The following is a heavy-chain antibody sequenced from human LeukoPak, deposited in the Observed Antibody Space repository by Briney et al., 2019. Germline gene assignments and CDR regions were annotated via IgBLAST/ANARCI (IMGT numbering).Heavy chain of an antibody. Sequence: GGSLRLSCAASTFTFSWYCMSWVRRAPGKGLEWVANIKQDGSEKYYVDSVKGRFTISRDNAKNSLYLQMNSLRAEDTAVYYCARDSDALDYWGQGTLVTVSS. J-gene: IGHJ4*02. CDR3: ARDSDALDY. CDR2: IKQDGSEK. CDR1: TFTFSWYC. V-gene: IGHV3-7*03. D-gene: IGHD3-10*01.